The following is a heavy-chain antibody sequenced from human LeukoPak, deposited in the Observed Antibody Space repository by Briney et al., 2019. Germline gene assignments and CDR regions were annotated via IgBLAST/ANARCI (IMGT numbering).Heavy chain of an antibody. CDR2: IYHNGNT. J-gene: IGHJ6*02. Sequence: PSETLSLTCAVSGYSISSGYYWGWIRQPPGKGLEWIGTIYHNGNTYYNPSLKSRVTISVDTSKNQFSLKLSSVTAADTAVYYCARTIRDYYYGMDVWGQGTTVTVSS. V-gene: IGHV4-38-2*01. CDR3: ARTIRDYYYGMDV. CDR1: GYSISSGYY. D-gene: IGHD5-24*01.